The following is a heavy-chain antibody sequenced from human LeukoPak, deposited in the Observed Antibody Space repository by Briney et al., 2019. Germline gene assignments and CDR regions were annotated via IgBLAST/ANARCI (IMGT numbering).Heavy chain of an antibody. CDR2: IYSTTAS. V-gene: IGHV4-39*02. D-gene: IGHD1-1*01. J-gene: IGHJ4*02. Sequence: SETLSLTCTVSGGSVSSMSHFWGWIRQPPGKGLEWIGSIYSTTASYYNPSLGSRVTISVDTSKNHLSLELTSVTAADTAVYYCARGVWNDYYFDYWGQRTLVTVSS. CDR3: ARGVWNDYYFDY. CDR1: GGSVSSMSHF.